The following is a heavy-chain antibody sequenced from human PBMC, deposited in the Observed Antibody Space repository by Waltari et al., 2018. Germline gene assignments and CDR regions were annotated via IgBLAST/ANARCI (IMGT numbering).Heavy chain of an antibody. CDR1: GFTFSSYE. D-gene: IGHD3-22*01. J-gene: IGHJ3*02. Sequence: EVQLVESGGGLVQPGGSLRLSCAASGFTFSSYEMNWVRQAPGKGLEWVSYISSRGSTIYYADSVKGRFTISRDNAKNSLYLQMNSLRAEDTAVYYCASTYYYDSSGYAFDIWGQGTMVTVSS. V-gene: IGHV3-48*03. CDR2: ISSRGSTI. CDR3: ASTYYYDSSGYAFDI.